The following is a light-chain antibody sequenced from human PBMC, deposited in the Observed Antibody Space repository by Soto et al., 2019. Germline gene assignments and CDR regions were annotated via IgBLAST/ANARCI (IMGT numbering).Light chain of an antibody. Sequence: DIQLTQSPSFLSASVGDRVTITCRVSQGISSYLAWYQQKPGKAPKLLIYAASTLQSGVPSRFSGSGSGTEFTLTISSLQPEDFATYYCQQLNSYPPPFGPGTKVDIK. J-gene: IGKJ3*01. V-gene: IGKV1-9*01. CDR1: QGISSY. CDR2: AAS. CDR3: QQLNSYPPP.